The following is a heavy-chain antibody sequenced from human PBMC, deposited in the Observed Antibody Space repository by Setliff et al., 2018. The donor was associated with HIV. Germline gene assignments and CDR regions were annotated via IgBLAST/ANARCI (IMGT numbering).Heavy chain of an antibody. V-gene: IGHV1-2*02. J-gene: IGHJ6*03. D-gene: IGHD6-6*01. CDR3: ARAGEQYSSSQYYYYYMDV. CDR2: INPKTGGM. Sequence: QAPGQGLEWIGWINPKTGGMKYAQNFQGRVTMTGDTSFSTAYMELRGLRSDDTAVYYCARAGEQYSSSQYYYYYMDVWGKGTTVTVSS.